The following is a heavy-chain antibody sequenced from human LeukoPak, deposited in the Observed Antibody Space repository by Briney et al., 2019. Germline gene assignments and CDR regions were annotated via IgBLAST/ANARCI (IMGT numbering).Heavy chain of an antibody. D-gene: IGHD6-19*01. V-gene: IGHV1-2*02. CDR3: ARSLAGSSGCDY. J-gene: IGHJ4*02. Sequence: ASVKVSCKASGYTFTGYYMHWVRQAPGQGLEWMGWINPNSGGTNYAQKFQGRVTMTRDTSISTAYMELSRLRSDDTAVYYCARSLAGSSGCDYWGQGTLVTVSP. CDR2: INPNSGGT. CDR1: GYTFTGYY.